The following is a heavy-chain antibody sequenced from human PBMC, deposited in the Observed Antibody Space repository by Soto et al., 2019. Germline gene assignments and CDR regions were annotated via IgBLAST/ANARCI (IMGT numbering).Heavy chain of an antibody. CDR2: INTDGSNT. V-gene: IGHV3-74*01. D-gene: IGHD2-15*01. CDR3: AREFCSGANCYTYYFDR. Sequence: ESLIHSGAACALTLNRTWMHGVRHATGKGLVWVSHINTDGSNTNYTDSVKGRFSICRNNAKSTLILQLNRLRDEDTAVYYGAREFCSGANCYTYYFDRWGQGIPVTVSS. J-gene: IGHJ5*02. CDR1: ALTLNRTW.